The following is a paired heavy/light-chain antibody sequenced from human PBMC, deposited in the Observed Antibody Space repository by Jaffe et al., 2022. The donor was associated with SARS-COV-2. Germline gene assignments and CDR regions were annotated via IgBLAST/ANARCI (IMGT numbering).Light chain of an antibody. Sequence: QSALTQPASVSGSPGQSITISCTGTASDVGGYNYVSWCQQYPGKAPKVLIYDVSSRPSGVSNRFSGSKSGNTASLTISGLQVEDEADYYCSSYTTSGTYVFGTGTKVTVL. CDR2: DVS. CDR1: ASDVGGYNY. CDR3: SSYTTSGTYV. V-gene: IGLV2-14*01. J-gene: IGLJ1*01.
Heavy chain of an antibody. CDR2: ISTDGSIT. CDR3: ASFTTSGAP. D-gene: IGHD3-10*02. Sequence: QLVESGGGLVQPGGSLRLSCAASGFTFSRYWMHWVRQAPGEGLVWVSRISTDGSITNYADFVKGRFTISRDNAQNTLYLQMSSLRAEDAAVYYCASFTTSGAPWGQGTLVTVSS. V-gene: IGHV3-74*01. J-gene: IGHJ4*02. CDR1: GFTFSRYW.